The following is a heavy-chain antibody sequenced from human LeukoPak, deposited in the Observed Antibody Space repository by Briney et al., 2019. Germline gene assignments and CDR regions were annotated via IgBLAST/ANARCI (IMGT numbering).Heavy chain of an antibody. V-gene: IGHV4-34*01. CDR1: GGSFSSHY. D-gene: IGHD6-19*01. CDR2: INPRGST. Sequence: SETLSLTCGVSGGSFSSHYWTWIRQPPGKGLEWIGEINPRGSTNYNPSLKSRVTVSADTSMNQLSLSLTSVTAADSAVYFCARGLRPGSAWSWGPKEKSYQYMDVWGTGTTVIVSS. J-gene: IGHJ6*04. CDR3: ARGLRPGSAWSWGPKEKSYQYMDV.